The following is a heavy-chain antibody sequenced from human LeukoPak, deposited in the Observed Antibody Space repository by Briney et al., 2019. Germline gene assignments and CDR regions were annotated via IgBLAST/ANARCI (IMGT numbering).Heavy chain of an antibody. CDR3: AKGNSYGYYFDY. CDR2: IWYDGSNK. J-gene: IGHJ4*02. V-gene: IGHV3-33*06. CDR1: GFTFSSYG. Sequence: GGSQRLSCAASGFTFSSYGMHWVRQAPGKGLEWVAVIWYDGSNKYYADSVKGRFTISRDNSKNTLYLQMNSLRAEDTAVYYCAKGNSYGYYFDYWGQGTLVTVSS. D-gene: IGHD5-18*01.